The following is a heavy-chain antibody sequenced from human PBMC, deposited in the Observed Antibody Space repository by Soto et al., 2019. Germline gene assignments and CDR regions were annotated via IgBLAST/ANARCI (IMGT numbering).Heavy chain of an antibody. V-gene: IGHV4-39*01. CDR3: ARLSPPSYCSSTSCYIRGYYYYGMDV. CDR1: DGSITSNNYY. D-gene: IGHD2-2*02. CDR2: IYYIENI. Sequence: SETLSLTCSVSDGSITSNNYYWGWIRQPPGKGLERIGNIYYIENIFYNASLKSRVTISVDTSKNQFSLKLSSVTAADTAVYYCARLSPPSYCSSTSCYIRGYYYYGMDVWGQGTTVTVSS. J-gene: IGHJ6*02.